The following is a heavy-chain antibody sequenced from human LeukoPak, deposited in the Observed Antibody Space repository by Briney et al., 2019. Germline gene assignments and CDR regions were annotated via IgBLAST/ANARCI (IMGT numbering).Heavy chain of an antibody. D-gene: IGHD4-11*01. CDR1: GYSFTSYW. CDR2: IYPGDSDT. CDR3: ARLPAQKYSNYYFDY. J-gene: IGHJ4*02. V-gene: IGHV5-51*01. Sequence: GESLKISCKGSGYSFTSYWIGWVRQMPGKGLEWMGIIYPGDSDTRYSPSFQGQVTISADKSISTAYLQWSSLKASDTAMYYCARLPAQKYSNYYFDYWGQGTLVTVSS.